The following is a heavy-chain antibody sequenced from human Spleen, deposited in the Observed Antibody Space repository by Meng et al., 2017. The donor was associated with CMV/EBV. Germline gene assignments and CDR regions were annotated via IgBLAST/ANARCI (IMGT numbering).Heavy chain of an antibody. J-gene: IGHJ4*02. CDR3: VRVPDSSLSFDY. CDR1: GFTFSIYS. D-gene: IGHD3-22*01. CDR2: ISSSSNYI. V-gene: IGHV3-21*04. Sequence: GGSLRLSCAASGFTFSIYSMNWVRQAPGKGLEWVSCISSSSNYIYYADSVKGRFTISRDNSKNTLYLHMDSLRGEDTAVYYCVRVPDSSLSFDYWGQGTLVTVSS.